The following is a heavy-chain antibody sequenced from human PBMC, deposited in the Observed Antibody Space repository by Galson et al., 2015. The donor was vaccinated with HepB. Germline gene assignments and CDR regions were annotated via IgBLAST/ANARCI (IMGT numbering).Heavy chain of an antibody. CDR2: ISGSTGNT. CDR3: ASQRDVRGDGFGL. CDR1: GYTFTSFG. Sequence: SVKVSCKASGYTFTSFGITWVRQAPGQGLEWVGWISGSTGNTKYGQKFQGRVTLTTETSTNTVYMNLRSLRSDDTAVYYCASQRDVRGDGFGLWGQGNPGHRLL. J-gene: IGHJ4*01. D-gene: IGHD3/OR15-3a*01. V-gene: IGHV1-18*01.